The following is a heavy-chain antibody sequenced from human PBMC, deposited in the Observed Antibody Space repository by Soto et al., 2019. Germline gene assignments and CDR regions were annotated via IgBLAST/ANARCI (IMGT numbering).Heavy chain of an antibody. Sequence: GASVKVSCKASGYTFTGYYMHWVRQAPGQGLEWMGWINPNSGGTNYAQKFQGRVTMTRDTSISTAYMELSRLRSDDTAVYYCARACDTAMVTVGYFDYWGQGTLVTVSS. J-gene: IGHJ4*02. CDR3: ARACDTAMVTVGYFDY. D-gene: IGHD5-18*01. V-gene: IGHV1-2*02. CDR2: INPNSGGT. CDR1: GYTFTGYY.